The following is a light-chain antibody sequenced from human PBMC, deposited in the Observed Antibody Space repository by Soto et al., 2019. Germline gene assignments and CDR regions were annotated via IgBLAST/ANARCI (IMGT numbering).Light chain of an antibody. CDR1: QGVSSY. CDR3: QQYYAFSGT. CDR2: GAS. J-gene: IGKJ1*01. Sequence: EIELTQSPAIVSVSVGERATITCRASQGVSSYLAWYQQKPGKAPKLLIYGASTRQSGVPARFSGSGSGTKFSLTIASLQPHDFATYYCQQYYAFSGTFGPGTKVDI. V-gene: IGKV1-9*01.